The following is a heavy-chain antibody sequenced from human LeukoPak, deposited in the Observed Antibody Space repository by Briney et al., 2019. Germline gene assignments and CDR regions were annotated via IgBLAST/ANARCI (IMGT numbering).Heavy chain of an antibody. CDR3: ARQRGYCSSGVCRGWFDP. Sequence: GGSLRLSCAASGFTFRNYKMNWVRQAPGKGREWVSSISERSSFIQYADSLKGRFAISRDNAKNSLYLQMNSLRAEDTAVYYCARQRGYCSSGVCRGWFDPWGQGTLVTVSS. D-gene: IGHD2-8*01. J-gene: IGHJ5*02. CDR2: ISERSSFI. V-gene: IGHV3-21*01. CDR1: GFTFRNYK.